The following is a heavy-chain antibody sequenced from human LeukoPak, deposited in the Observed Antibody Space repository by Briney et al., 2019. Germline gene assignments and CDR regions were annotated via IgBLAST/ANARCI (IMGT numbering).Heavy chain of an antibody. J-gene: IGHJ4*02. CDR1: GGTFSSYA. CDR2: IIPILGIA. D-gene: IGHD1-26*01. CDR3: ATDRWGIVGATFDY. Sequence: SVKVSCKASGGTFSSYAISWVRQAPGQGLEWMGRIIPILGIANYAQKFQGRVTMTEDTSTDTAYMELSSLRSEDTAVYYCATDRWGIVGATFDYWGQGTLVTVSS. V-gene: IGHV1-69*04.